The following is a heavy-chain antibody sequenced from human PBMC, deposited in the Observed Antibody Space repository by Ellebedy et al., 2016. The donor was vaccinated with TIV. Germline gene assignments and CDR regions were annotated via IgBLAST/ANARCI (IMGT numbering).Heavy chain of an antibody. CDR2: ISSSSSYI. Sequence: GGSLRLXXAASGFPFSSYSMNWVRQAPGKGLEWVSSISSSSSYIYYADSVKGRFTISRDNAKNSLYLQMNSLRAEDTAVYYCARAPRGTVTTWIDYWGQGTLVTVSS. CDR1: GFPFSSYS. V-gene: IGHV3-21*01. D-gene: IGHD4-17*01. CDR3: ARAPRGTVTTWIDY. J-gene: IGHJ4*02.